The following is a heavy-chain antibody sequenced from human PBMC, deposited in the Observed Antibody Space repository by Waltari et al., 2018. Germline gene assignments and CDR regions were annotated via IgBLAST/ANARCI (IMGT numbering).Heavy chain of an antibody. Sequence: QVQLVQSGAEVKKPGSSVKVSCKASGGTFSSYAISWVRQAPGQGLEWMGGVIPIFGTANYAQKFQGRVTITADKSTSTAYMELSSLRSEDTAVYYCARGPEIEWESGSYFLDYWGQGTLVTVSS. V-gene: IGHV1-69*14. J-gene: IGHJ4*02. CDR2: VIPIFGTA. CDR3: ARGPEIEWESGSYFLDY. D-gene: IGHD1-26*01. CDR1: GGTFSSYA.